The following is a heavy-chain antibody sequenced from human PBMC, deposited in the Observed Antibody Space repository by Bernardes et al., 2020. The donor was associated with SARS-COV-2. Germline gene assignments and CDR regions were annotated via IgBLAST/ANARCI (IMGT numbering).Heavy chain of an antibody. CDR3: AKRAGNPKTWGADY. Sequence: SETLSLTCTVSGGSISNSYWSWIRQTPGKGLEWIGYISDSGITDDNPSFQGQVTISADKSISTAYLQWSSLKASDTAVYYCAKRAGNPKTWGADYWGQGTPVTVSS. J-gene: IGHJ4*02. V-gene: IGHV4-59*12. CDR2: ISDSGIT. CDR1: GGSISNSY. D-gene: IGHD3-16*01.